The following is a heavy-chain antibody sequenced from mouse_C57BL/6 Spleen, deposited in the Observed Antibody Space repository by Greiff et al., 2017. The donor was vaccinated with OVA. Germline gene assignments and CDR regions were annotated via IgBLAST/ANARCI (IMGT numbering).Heavy chain of an antibody. Sequence: QVQLQQPGAELVKPGASVKLSCKASGYTFTSYWMHWVKQRPGQGLEWIGMIHPNSGSTNYNEKFKSKATLTVDKSSSTAYMQLSSLTSEDSAVYYCARCGLREGAMDYWGQGTSVTVSS. CDR1: GYTFTSYW. CDR3: ARCGLREGAMDY. J-gene: IGHJ4*01. CDR2: IHPNSGST. D-gene: IGHD2-4*01. V-gene: IGHV1-64*01.